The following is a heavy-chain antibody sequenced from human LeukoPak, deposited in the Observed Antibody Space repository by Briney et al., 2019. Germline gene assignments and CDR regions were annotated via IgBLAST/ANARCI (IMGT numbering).Heavy chain of an antibody. D-gene: IGHD6-19*01. CDR2: ISAYNGNT. Sequence: ASVKVSCKASGYTFTSYGISWARQAPGQGLEWMGWISAYNGNTNYAQKLQGRVTMTTDTSTSTAYMELRSLRSDDTAVYYCARGLLYSSGWYGFDPWGQGTLVTVSS. CDR3: ARGLLYSSGWYGFDP. CDR1: GYTFTSYG. V-gene: IGHV1-18*01. J-gene: IGHJ5*02.